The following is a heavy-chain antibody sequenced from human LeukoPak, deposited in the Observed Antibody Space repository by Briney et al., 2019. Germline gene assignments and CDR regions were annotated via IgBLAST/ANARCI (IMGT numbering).Heavy chain of an antibody. CDR2: IYYSGST. CDR3: AREIHYDILTGLYYYYYMDV. V-gene: IGHV4-59*01. CDR1: GGSISSYY. D-gene: IGHD3-9*01. J-gene: IGHJ6*03. Sequence: SETLSLTCTVSGGSISSYYWSWIRQPPGKGLEWIGYIYYSGSTNYKPSLKSRVTISVDTSKNQFSLKLSSVTAADTAVYYCAREIHYDILTGLYYYYYMDVWGKGTTVTVSS.